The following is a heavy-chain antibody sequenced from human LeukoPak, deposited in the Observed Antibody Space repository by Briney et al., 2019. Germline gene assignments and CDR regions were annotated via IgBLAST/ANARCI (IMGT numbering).Heavy chain of an antibody. CDR3: AKVEVGTTTPGY. CDR2: ISSSGGST. CDR1: GFTFRSSA. J-gene: IGHJ4*02. Sequence: GGSLRLSCAASGFTFRSSAMSWVRQAPGKGLEWVSAISSSGGSTNYADSVKGRFTISRDNSKNTLYLQMNSLRVGDTAVYYCAKVEVGTTTPGYWRQGTLVTVSS. V-gene: IGHV3-23*01. D-gene: IGHD1-26*01.